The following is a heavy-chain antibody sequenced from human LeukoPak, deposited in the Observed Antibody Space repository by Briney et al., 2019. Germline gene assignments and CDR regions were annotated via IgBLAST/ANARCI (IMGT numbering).Heavy chain of an antibody. CDR1: GGSISSGSYY. CDR3: ARAFCGYYYDSSGYYQGDAFDI. D-gene: IGHD3-22*01. J-gene: IGHJ3*02. V-gene: IGHV4-61*02. Sequence: SETLSLTCTVSGGSISSGSYYWSWIRQPAGKGLEWIGRIYTSGSTNYNPSLKSRVTISVDTSKNQFSLKLSSVTAADTAVYYCARAFCGYYYDSSGYYQGDAFDIWGQGTMVTVSS. CDR2: IYTSGST.